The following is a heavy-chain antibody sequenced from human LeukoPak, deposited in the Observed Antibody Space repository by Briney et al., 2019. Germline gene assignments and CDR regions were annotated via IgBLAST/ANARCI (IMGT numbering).Heavy chain of an antibody. Sequence: GGSLRLSCAASGFSFSYFWMSWVRQAPGKGLEWVANIKQDGSEKYHVDSVKGRFTISRDNAKKSLYLQMNSLRAEDTAVYYCARDAEVGTLFGVLSRYNWFDPWSQGALVTVSS. J-gene: IGHJ5*02. CDR1: GFSFSYFW. V-gene: IGHV3-7*01. D-gene: IGHD3-3*01. CDR3: ARDAEVGTLFGVLSRYNWFDP. CDR2: IKQDGSEK.